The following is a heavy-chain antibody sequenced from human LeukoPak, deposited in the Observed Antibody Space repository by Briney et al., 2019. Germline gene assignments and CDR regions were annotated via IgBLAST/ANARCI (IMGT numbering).Heavy chain of an antibody. Sequence: SVKVSCKASGGTFSSYAISWVRQAPGQGLEWMGGIIPIYGTANYAQKFQGRVTITADKSTSTAYMELSSLRSEDTAVYYCARDRIAVAGRKYYYYMDVWGKGTTVTVSS. CDR3: ARDRIAVAGRKYYYYMDV. CDR1: GGTFSSYA. CDR2: IIPIYGTA. J-gene: IGHJ6*03. D-gene: IGHD6-19*01. V-gene: IGHV1-69*06.